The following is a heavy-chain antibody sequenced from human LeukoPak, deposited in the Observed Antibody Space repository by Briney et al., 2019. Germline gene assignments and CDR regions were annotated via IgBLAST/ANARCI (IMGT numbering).Heavy chain of an antibody. Sequence: SETLSLSCTVSGGSISSSSYYWGWMRQPPGKGLEWIGSIYYSGSTYYNPSLNSRVTISVDTSKNQFSLKLSSVTAVDTAVYYCARLKAGTIDYWGQGTLVTVSS. CDR1: GGSISSSSYY. CDR3: ARLKAGTIDY. CDR2: IYYSGST. J-gene: IGHJ4*02. D-gene: IGHD3-10*01. V-gene: IGHV4-39*01.